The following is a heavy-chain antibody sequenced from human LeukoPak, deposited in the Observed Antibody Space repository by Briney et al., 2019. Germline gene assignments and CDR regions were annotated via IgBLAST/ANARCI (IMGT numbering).Heavy chain of an antibody. Sequence: PSETLSLTCTVSGGSISSYYWSWIRQPAGKGLEWIGRIYTSGSTNYNPSLKSRVTMSVDTSKNQFSLKLSSVTAADTAVYYCARDRFPGYCSSTSCYLGYNWFDPWGQGTLVTVS. CDR1: GGSISSYY. CDR2: IYTSGST. D-gene: IGHD2-2*01. CDR3: ARDRFPGYCSSTSCYLGYNWFDP. J-gene: IGHJ5*02. V-gene: IGHV4-4*07.